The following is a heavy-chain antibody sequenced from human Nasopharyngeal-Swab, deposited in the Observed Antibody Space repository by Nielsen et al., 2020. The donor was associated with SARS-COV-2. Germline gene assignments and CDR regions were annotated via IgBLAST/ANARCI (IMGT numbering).Heavy chain of an antibody. V-gene: IGHV3-23*01. D-gene: IGHD3-22*01. CDR3: AGGSSGYSYAFDI. Sequence: WIRQPPGKGLEWLSSITGSGGTTYYTDSVKGRFTISRDSSRNTLYLQMNSLRAEDTAIYYCAGGSSGYSYAFDIWGQGTMVTVSS. J-gene: IGHJ3*02. CDR2: ITGSGGTT.